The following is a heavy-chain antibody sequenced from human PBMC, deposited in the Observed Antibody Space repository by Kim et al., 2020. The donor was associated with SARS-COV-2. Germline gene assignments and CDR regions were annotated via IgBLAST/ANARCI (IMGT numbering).Heavy chain of an antibody. D-gene: IGHD6-19*01. V-gene: IGHV3-13*01. J-gene: IGHJ6*03. CDR2: IGTAGDT. CDR3: ARGAVAGTYYYYYYYMVV. Sequence: GGSLRLSCAASGFTFSSYDMHWVRQATGKGLEWVSAIGTAGDTYYPGSVKGRFTISRENAKNSLYLQMNSLRAGDTAVYYCARGAVAGTYYYYYYYMVVWGKGTIVT. CDR1: GFTFSSYD.